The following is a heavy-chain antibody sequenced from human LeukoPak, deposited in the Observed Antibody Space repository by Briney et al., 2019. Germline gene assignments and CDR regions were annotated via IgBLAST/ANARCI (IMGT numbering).Heavy chain of an antibody. D-gene: IGHD3-10*01. J-gene: IGHJ1*01. Sequence: ASVKVSCKASGYTFNSYGINWVRQAPGQGLEWMGWISAYTGNTKFAQNFQGRVTMTTDTSTSTAYMELRSLRSDDTAVYYCARDRYYYGSGTKNEFQHWGQGTLVTVSS. V-gene: IGHV1-18*01. CDR2: ISAYTGNT. CDR1: GYTFNSYG. CDR3: ARDRYYYGSGTKNEFQH.